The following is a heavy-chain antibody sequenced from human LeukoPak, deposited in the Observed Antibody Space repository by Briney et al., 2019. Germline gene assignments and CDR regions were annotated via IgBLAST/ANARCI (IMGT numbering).Heavy chain of an antibody. D-gene: IGHD2-2*01. CDR2: ISSSSSYI. CDR1: GFTFSSYS. CDR3: ARGSLYCSSTSCYKANPDY. J-gene: IGHJ4*02. V-gene: IGHV3-21*01. Sequence: GGSPRLSCAASGFTFSSYSMNWVRHAPGKGVEWVSSISSSSSYIYYADSVKGRFTISRDNAKNSLYLQMNSLRAEDTAVYYCARGSLYCSSTSCYKANPDYWGQGTLVTVSS.